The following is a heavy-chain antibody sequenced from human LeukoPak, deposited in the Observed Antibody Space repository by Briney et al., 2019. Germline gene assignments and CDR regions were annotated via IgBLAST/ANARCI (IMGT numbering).Heavy chain of an antibody. CDR1: GFTLSSYA. V-gene: IGHV3-30*04. CDR2: ISYDGSNK. Sequence: GGSLRLSCAASGFTLSSYAMSWVRQAPGKGLEWVAVISYDGSNKYYADSVKGRFTISRDNSKNTLYLQMNSLRAEDTAVYYCARAWRSRDWFDPWGQGTLVTVSS. J-gene: IGHJ5*02. D-gene: IGHD1-1*01. CDR3: ARAWRSRDWFDP.